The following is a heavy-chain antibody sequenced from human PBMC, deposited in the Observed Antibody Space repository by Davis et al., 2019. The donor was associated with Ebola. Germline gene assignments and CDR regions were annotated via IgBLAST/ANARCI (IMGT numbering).Heavy chain of an antibody. V-gene: IGHV3-7*01. CDR1: GFTFSSYW. J-gene: IGHJ4*02. D-gene: IGHD6-13*01. CDR2: IKQDGSEK. Sequence: GESLKISCAASGFTFSSYWMSWVRQAPGKGLEWVANIKQDGSEKYYVDSVKGRFTISRDNSKNTLYLQMNSLRAEDTAVYYCAREIAAAGHFRRYYFDYWGQGTLITVSS. CDR3: AREIAAAGHFRRYYFDY.